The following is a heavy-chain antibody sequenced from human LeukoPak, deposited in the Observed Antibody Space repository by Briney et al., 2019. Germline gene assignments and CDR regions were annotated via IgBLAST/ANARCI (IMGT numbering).Heavy chain of an antibody. J-gene: IGHJ5*02. CDR1: GFTFSSYW. D-gene: IGHD4-4*01. V-gene: IGHV3-7*01. CDR2: IKQDGSEK. Sequence: GGSLRLSCAASGFTFSSYWMSWVRQAPGKGLEWVANIKQDGSEKYYVDSVKGRFTISRDNAKNSLYLQMNSLRAEDTAVYYCARDIQTVYNWFDPWGQGTLVTVSS. CDR3: ARDIQTVYNWFDP.